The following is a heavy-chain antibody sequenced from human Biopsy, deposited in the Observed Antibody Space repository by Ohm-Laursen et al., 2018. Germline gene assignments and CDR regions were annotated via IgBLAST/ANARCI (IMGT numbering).Heavy chain of an antibody. Sequence: PSETLSLTCTVSGGSFTGHYWGWIRQPPGKGLEWIGSIFYRGSTHYKPSLKSRVNISVDTSKNQFSLKLNSVTAADTAVYYCARDYDTSGYYYVSWGQGTLVTVSS. CDR3: ARDYDTSGYYYVS. CDR2: IFYRGST. D-gene: IGHD3-22*01. CDR1: GGSFTGHY. V-gene: IGHV4-39*01. J-gene: IGHJ5*02.